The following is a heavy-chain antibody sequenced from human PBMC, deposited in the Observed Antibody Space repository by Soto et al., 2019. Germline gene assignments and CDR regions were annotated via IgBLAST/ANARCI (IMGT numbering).Heavy chain of an antibody. Sequence: GGSLRLSCAASGFTFSDYYMSWIRQAPGKGLEWVSYISSSSSYTNYADSVKGRFTISRDNAKNSLYLQMNSLRAEDTAVYHCAGWIRRYYYYYGMDVWGQGTTVTVSS. CDR1: GFTFSDYY. CDR3: AGWIRRYYYYYGMDV. D-gene: IGHD5-18*01. J-gene: IGHJ6*02. CDR2: ISSSSSYT. V-gene: IGHV3-11*06.